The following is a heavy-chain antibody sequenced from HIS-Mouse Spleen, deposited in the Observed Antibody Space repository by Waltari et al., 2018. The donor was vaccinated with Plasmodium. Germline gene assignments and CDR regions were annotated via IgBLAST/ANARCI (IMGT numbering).Heavy chain of an antibody. V-gene: IGHV1-2*02. CDR2: INPNSGGT. CDR1: GYTFTGYY. Sequence: QVQLVQSGAEVKKPGASVKVSCKASGYTFTGYYMHWERPAPGQGLEGMGWINPNSGGTNLAQKFQGRVTMPRDTSISTASMELSRLRSDDTAVYYCARDGPGETSFDYWGQGTLVTVSS. CDR3: ARDGPGETSFDY. J-gene: IGHJ4*02. D-gene: IGHD3-16*01.